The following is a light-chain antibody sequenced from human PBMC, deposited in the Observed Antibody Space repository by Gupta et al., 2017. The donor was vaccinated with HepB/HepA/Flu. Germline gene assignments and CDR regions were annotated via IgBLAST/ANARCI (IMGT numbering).Light chain of an antibody. Sequence: EIVFTQSPVTLSLSPGERATLSCRASQSVSSSYLAWYQQKPGQAPRLLIYGASSRATGIPARFSGSGSGTEFTLTISRLESEDFAVYYCQQYGSWSSFGQGTRMEIK. V-gene: IGKV3-20*01. CDR2: GAS. CDR1: QSVSSSY. CDR3: QQYGSWSS. J-gene: IGKJ2*03.